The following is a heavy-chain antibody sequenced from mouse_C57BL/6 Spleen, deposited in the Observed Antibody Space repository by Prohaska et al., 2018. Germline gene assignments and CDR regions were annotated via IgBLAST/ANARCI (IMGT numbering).Heavy chain of an antibody. D-gene: IGHD1-1*01. CDR3: ARVTTVAYYFDY. V-gene: IGHV1-39*01. CDR1: GYSFTDYN. Sequence: EFQLQQSGPELVKPGASEKISCKASGYSFTDYNMNWVKQSNGKSLEWNGVINPNYGTTSYNKKFNGKATLTVDQSSSTAYMQLNSLTSEDSAVYYCARVTTVAYYFDYWGQGTTLTVSS. CDR2: INPNYGTT. J-gene: IGHJ2*01.